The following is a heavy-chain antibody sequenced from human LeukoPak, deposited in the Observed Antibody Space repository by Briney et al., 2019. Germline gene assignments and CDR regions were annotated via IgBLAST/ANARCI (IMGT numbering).Heavy chain of an antibody. CDR1: GFTFSSYS. Sequence: GGSLRLSCAASGFTFSSYSMNWVRQAPGKGLEWVSYISSSSSTIYYADSVKGRFTISRDNAKNSLYLQMNSLRAEDTAVYYCARGLIRAGGDAFDIWGQGTMVTVSS. CDR2: ISSSSSTI. J-gene: IGHJ3*02. CDR3: ARGLIRAGGDAFDI. D-gene: IGHD2-8*01. V-gene: IGHV3-48*01.